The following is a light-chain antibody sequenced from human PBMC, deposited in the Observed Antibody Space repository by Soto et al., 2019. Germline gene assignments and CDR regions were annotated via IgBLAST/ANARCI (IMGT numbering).Light chain of an antibody. CDR3: QQSYRTPIT. CDR1: QSISTY. V-gene: IGKV1-39*01. CDR2: AAS. J-gene: IGKJ5*01. Sequence: IQLTHSPSPLSASVGDRVAITXXASQSISTYLNWYQQKPGKAPKVLIYAASNLQSGVPPRFSGSGSGTDFTLTISSLQPEDVATYFCQQSYRTPITFAQGTRLEIK.